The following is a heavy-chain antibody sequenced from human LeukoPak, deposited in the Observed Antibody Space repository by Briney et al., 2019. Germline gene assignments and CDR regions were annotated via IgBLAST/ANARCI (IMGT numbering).Heavy chain of an antibody. CDR3: ARVAMERRLDY. Sequence: GGSLRLSCAASGFTFSSYSMNWVRQAPGKGLEWVSSISSSSSYIYYADSVEGRFTISRDNAKNSLYLQMNSLRAEDTAVYYCARVAMERRLDYWGQGTLVTVSS. V-gene: IGHV3-21*01. CDR1: GFTFSSYS. J-gene: IGHJ4*02. D-gene: IGHD1-1*01. CDR2: ISSSSSYI.